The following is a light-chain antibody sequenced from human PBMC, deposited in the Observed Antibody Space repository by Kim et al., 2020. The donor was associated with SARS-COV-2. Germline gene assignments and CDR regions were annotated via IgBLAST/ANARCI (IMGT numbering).Light chain of an antibody. V-gene: IGKV3-11*01. CDR2: DTS. CDR1: QSVRSY. J-gene: IGKJ4*01. Sequence: LSPGERATLACRASQSVRSYLGWYRQKPGQALRLLIYDTSNRAPGIPARFSGSGSGTDFTLTISSLEPEDFAIYYCQQRSDWPLTFGGGTKVDIK. CDR3: QQRSDWPLT.